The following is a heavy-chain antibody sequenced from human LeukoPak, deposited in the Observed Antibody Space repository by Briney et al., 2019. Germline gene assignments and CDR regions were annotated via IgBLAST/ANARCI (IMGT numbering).Heavy chain of an antibody. CDR2: IYYSGST. CDR3: ALGSTHYYYHGMDV. Sequence: SETLSLACTVSGGSISSSSYYWGWIRQPPGKGLEWIGSIYYSGSTYYNPSLKSRVTISVDTSKNQFSLKLSSVTAADTAVYYCALGSTHYYYHGMDVWGQGTTVTVSS. J-gene: IGHJ6*02. D-gene: IGHD3-10*01. V-gene: IGHV4-39*01. CDR1: GGSISSSSYY.